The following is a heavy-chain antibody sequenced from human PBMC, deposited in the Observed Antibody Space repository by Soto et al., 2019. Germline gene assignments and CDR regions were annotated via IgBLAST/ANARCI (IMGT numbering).Heavy chain of an antibody. J-gene: IGHJ5*02. D-gene: IGHD3-22*01. V-gene: IGHV1-69*01. CDR2: IIPIFGTA. Sequence: SVKDSCKASGGTFSSYAISWVRQAPVQGLEWMGGIIPIFGTANYAQKFQGRVTITADESTSTAYMELSSLRSEDTAVYYCARTPKYYYDSSGYYLGVNWFDPWGQGTLVTVSS. CDR3: ARTPKYYYDSSGYYLGVNWFDP. CDR1: GGTFSSYA.